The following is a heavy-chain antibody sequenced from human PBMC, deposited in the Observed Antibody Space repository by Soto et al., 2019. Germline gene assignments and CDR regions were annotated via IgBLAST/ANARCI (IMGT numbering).Heavy chain of an antibody. CDR1: GGSFSGYN. J-gene: IGHJ6*02. CDR2: INHSGST. CDR3: ARNGSYYDFWSGYYFGGGMDV. V-gene: IGHV4-34*01. Sequence: SETLSLTCAVYGGSFSGYNWSWIRQPPGKGLEWIGEINHSGSTNYNPSLKSRVTISVDTSKNQFSLKLSSVTAADTAVYYCARNGSYYDFWSGYYFGGGMDVWGQGTTVT. D-gene: IGHD3-3*01.